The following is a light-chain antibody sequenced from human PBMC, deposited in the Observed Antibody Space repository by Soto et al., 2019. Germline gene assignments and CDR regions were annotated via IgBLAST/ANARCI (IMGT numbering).Light chain of an antibody. V-gene: IGKV3-20*01. Sequence: FSQSPDTRAISIGQTPTLLCRAIEGVDSIYVDWYQQKPGKAPRLLIYGASNMATGVPDRFSGSGSGAHFTFTISCLQPEDVAAYYCRQYGALRVTFGPGTKVDIK. J-gene: IGKJ3*01. CDR3: RQYGALRVT. CDR2: GAS. CDR1: EGVDSIY.